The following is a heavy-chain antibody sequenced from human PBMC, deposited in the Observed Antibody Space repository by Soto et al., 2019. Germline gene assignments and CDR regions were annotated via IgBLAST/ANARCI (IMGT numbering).Heavy chain of an antibody. D-gene: IGHD6-6*01. CDR3: AKDRQYSSSSSRGGFDY. V-gene: IGHV3-23*01. CDR2: ISGSGGGT. CDR1: GFTFNNYA. Sequence: GGSLRLSCAASGFTFNNYAMTWVRQAPGKGLEWVSVISGSGGGTHYADSVKGRFTISRDNSKNTLFLQMDSLRGEDTAVYYCAKDRQYSSSSSRGGFDYWGQGTLVTVSS. J-gene: IGHJ4*02.